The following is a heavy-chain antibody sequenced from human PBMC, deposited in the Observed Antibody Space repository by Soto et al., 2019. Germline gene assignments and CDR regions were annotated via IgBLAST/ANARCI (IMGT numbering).Heavy chain of an antibody. Sequence: ASVKVSCKASGGTFSSYAISWVRQAPGQGLEWMGGIIPIFGTANYAQKFQGRVTITADESTSTAYMELRSLRSEDTAVYYGARDVEMAYRSFGYQGQGSLGTVAS. CDR3: ARDVEMAYRSFGY. CDR2: IIPIFGTA. J-gene: IGHJ4*02. CDR1: GGTFSSYA. V-gene: IGHV1-69*13. D-gene: IGHD3-16*01.